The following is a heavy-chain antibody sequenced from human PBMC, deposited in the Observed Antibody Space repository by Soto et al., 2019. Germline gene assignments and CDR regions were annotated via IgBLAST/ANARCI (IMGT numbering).Heavy chain of an antibody. CDR2: IYYAGST. V-gene: IGHV4-59*08. Sequence: SETLSLTCTVSGGSMISHYWSWIRQPPGRGLEWIGFIYYAGSTKYNPSLNSRVTISVDTSKNQFSLTVTSVTAADTAVYYCARRIVAMETFDYWGQGTLVTVSS. CDR1: GGSMISHY. CDR3: ARRIVAMETFDY. D-gene: IGHD5-12*01. J-gene: IGHJ4*02.